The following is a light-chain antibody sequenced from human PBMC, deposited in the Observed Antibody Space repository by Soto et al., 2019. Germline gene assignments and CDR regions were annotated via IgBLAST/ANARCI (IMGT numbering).Light chain of an antibody. Sequence: EIVMTQSPATLSVSPGERDTQSCRASQRVGSDLAWYQQKPGQTPRLLIFGASTRATGIPARFSGSGSGTEFALTFSSLQSEDFAVYYCQQYNNWPLTFGGGTKVDIK. J-gene: IGKJ4*01. CDR2: GAS. CDR3: QQYNNWPLT. CDR1: QRVGSD. V-gene: IGKV3-15*01.